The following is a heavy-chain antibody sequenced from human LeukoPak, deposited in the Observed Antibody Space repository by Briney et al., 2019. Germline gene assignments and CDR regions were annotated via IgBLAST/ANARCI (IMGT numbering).Heavy chain of an antibody. CDR2: ISYDGSNK. J-gene: IGHJ4*02. CDR1: GFTFSSYA. Sequence: GRSLRLSCAASGFTFSSYAMHWVRQAPGKGLEWVAVISYDGSNKYYADSVKGRFTISRDNSKNTLYLQMNSLRAEDTAMYYCARDLWFGELPNYFDYWGQGTLVTVSS. CDR3: ARDLWFGELPNYFDY. V-gene: IGHV3-30*04. D-gene: IGHD3-10*01.